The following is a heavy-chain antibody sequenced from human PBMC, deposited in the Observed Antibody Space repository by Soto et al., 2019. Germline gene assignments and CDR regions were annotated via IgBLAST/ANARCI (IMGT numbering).Heavy chain of an antibody. CDR2: INDSGST. J-gene: IGHJ6*02. Sequence: AEALSLTSPVSGGSFIGDYWRWIRLPPGKGLKLIGEINDSGSTNYNPSLKSRVTISVDTSKNQFSLKLSSVTAADTAVYYCARGRYYYGSGSYYHYYYGMDVWGQGTTVTVSS. D-gene: IGHD3-10*01. CDR1: GGSFIGDY. CDR3: ARGRYYYGSGSYYHYYYGMDV. V-gene: IGHV4-34*01.